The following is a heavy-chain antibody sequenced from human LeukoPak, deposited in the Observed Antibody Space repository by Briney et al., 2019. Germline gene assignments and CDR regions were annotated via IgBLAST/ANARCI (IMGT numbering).Heavy chain of an antibody. V-gene: IGHV3-48*04. Sequence: GGSLRLSCAASVITFRDDSMNGARHAPGSGREWVAYISHASKTIKYADSVKGRFTISRDNAKKSLYLQMKSLRAEDTAVYYCARDPYYSNHLDFLGQGTLVTVSS. CDR3: ARDPYYSNHLDF. D-gene: IGHD4-11*01. CDR1: VITFRDDS. J-gene: IGHJ4*02. CDR2: ISHASKTI.